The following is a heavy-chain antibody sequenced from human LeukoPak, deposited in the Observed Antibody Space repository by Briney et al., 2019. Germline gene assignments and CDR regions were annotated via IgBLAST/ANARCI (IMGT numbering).Heavy chain of an antibody. CDR1: GGSISSYY. Sequence: SETLSLTCTVSGGSISSYYWSWIRQPAGKGLEWIGRIYSTGSTNYNPSLKSRVTMSVDTSKNQFSLRLRSVTAADTAVYYCARQIASAGTAGFDSWGQGALVTASS. CDR2: IYSTGST. J-gene: IGHJ4*02. D-gene: IGHD6-13*01. V-gene: IGHV4-4*07. CDR3: ARQIASAGTAGFDS.